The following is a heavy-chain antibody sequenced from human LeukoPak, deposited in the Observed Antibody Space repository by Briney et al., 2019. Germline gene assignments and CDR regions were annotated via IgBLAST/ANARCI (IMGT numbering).Heavy chain of an antibody. D-gene: IGHD3-3*02. Sequence: GGSLRLSCVVSRLTFNSNAMYWVRQAPGKGLEWLCAINYNGAITDYADSVKGRFTISRDNAKNSLYLRMDSLRAEDTALYYCARDRLGPSFSVSHFDLWGQGTLVTVSS. CDR3: ARDRLGPSFSVSHFDL. V-gene: IGHV3-20*04. CDR2: INYNGAIT. CDR1: RLTFNSNA. J-gene: IGHJ4*02.